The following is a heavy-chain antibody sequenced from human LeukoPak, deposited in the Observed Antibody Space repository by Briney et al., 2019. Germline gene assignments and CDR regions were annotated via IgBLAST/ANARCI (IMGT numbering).Heavy chain of an antibody. CDR2: ISSSINYI. J-gene: IGHJ4*02. Sequence: PGGSLTLSCAASGFTFSSYTMSWVREAPGKGLEWVSSISSSINYIYHADSVKGRFTISRDDAQNSVYLQMNSLKDEDTAVYYCARSRTSSPYDKNLYCWGQGTLVIVSS. CDR3: ARSRTSSPYDKNLYC. D-gene: IGHD1-14*01. CDR1: GFTFSSYT. V-gene: IGHV3-21*01.